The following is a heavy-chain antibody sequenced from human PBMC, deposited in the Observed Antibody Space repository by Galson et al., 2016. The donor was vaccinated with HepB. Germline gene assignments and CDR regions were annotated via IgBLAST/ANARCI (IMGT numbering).Heavy chain of an antibody. CDR3: ARGQSGDCSTTKGWGADY. CDR1: GFTFSSYG. CDR2: IKSDGSYT. V-gene: IGHV3-74*01. D-gene: IGHD2-2*01. Sequence: SLRLSCAASGFTFSSYGMHWVRQGPGKGLVWVSRIKSDGSYTNYADSVKGRFTISRDSAKNTLYLQMNSLRVEDTAVYYCARGQSGDCSTTKGWGADYWGPGTLVTRSS. J-gene: IGHJ4*02.